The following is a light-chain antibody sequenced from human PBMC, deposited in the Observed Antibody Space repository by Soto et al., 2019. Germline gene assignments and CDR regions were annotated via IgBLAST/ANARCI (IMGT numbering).Light chain of an antibody. CDR3: KQSYRMPPK. Sequence: RIPHSPSSLSTSVGDSVTITCRARQSISSYLNWYQQKPGKAPKLLIYAASSLQCGVPSRFSGSGSGTDFTLTISGLQPEEDASYYWKQSYRMPPKFGEGTKVDI. CDR1: QSISSY. V-gene: IGKV1-39*01. J-gene: IGKJ1*01. CDR2: AAS.